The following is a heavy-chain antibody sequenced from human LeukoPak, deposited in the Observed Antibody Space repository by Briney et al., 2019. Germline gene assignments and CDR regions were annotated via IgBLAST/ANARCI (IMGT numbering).Heavy chain of an antibody. V-gene: IGHV4-59*12. J-gene: IGHJ4*02. CDR3: ARDVVAAAGTWDY. D-gene: IGHD6-13*01. CDR1: GESISGFY. CDR2: IYYSGST. Sequence: SETLSLTCTVSGESISGFYWTWIRQPPGKGLEWMGYIYYSGSTNYNPSLKSRVTISVDTSKNQFSLRLSSVTAADTAVYYCARDVVAAAGTWDYWGQGTLVTVSS.